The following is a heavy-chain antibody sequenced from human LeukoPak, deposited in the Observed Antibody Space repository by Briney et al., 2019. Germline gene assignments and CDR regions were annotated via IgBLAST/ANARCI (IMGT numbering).Heavy chain of an antibody. CDR3: AKVLPQDYDFWSGYYTDSNLYYYHGMDV. J-gene: IGHJ6*02. Sequence: GRSLRLSCAASGFTFSSYGMHWVRQAPGKGLEWVAVISYDGSNKYYADSVKGRFTISRDNSKSTLYLQMNSLRVEDTAVYYCAKVLPQDYDFWSGYYTDSNLYYYHGMDVWGQGTTVTVSS. CDR2: ISYDGSNK. CDR1: GFTFSSYG. D-gene: IGHD3-3*01. V-gene: IGHV3-30*18.